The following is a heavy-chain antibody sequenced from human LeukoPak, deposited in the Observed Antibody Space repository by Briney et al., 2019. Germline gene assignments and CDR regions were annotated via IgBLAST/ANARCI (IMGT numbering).Heavy chain of an antibody. CDR1: GGSISSYY. CDR3: ARVVEELSAYYFDY. Sequence: SETLSLTCTVSGGSISSYYWSWIRQPPGKGLEWIGYIYYSGSTNYNTSLKSRVTISVDTSKNQFSLKLSSVTAADTAVYYCARVVEELSAYYFDYWGQGTLVTVSS. D-gene: IGHD3-10*01. CDR2: IYYSGST. V-gene: IGHV4-59*01. J-gene: IGHJ4*02.